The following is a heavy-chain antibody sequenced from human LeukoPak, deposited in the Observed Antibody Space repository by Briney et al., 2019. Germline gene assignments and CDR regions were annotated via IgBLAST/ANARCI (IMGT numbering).Heavy chain of an antibody. J-gene: IGHJ4*02. CDR2: ISRSGSTM. V-gene: IGHV3-48*04. Sequence: GESLKISCKGSGYSFTSYWIGWVRQMPGKGLEWVSYISRSGSTMYYADSVKGRFTISRDNAKNSLYLQMNSLKAEDTAVYYCASGSDWYKVFDYWGQGTLVTVSS. CDR1: GYSFTSYW. CDR3: ASGSDWYKVFDY. D-gene: IGHD6-19*01.